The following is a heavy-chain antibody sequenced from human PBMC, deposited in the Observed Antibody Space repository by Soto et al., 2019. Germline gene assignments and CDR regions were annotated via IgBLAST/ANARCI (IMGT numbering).Heavy chain of an antibody. Sequence: QITLEESGPPLVKPTQTLILTCTFSGFSLTSRGVGVGWIRQPPGKALEWLGIVYWDDYKTYSPSVTSRLTITKDTSKNQVVLIMANMDPEDTATYFCAHIIVDRSDVSGLDGFDFWGQGTMVTVSS. J-gene: IGHJ3*01. CDR2: VYWDDYK. D-gene: IGHD3-10*01. CDR1: GFSLTSRGVG. CDR3: AHIIVDRSDVSGLDGFDF. V-gene: IGHV2-5*02.